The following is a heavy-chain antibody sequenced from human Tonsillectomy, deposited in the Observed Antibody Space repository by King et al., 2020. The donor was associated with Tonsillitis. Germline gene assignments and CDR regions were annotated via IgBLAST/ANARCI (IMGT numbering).Heavy chain of an antibody. J-gene: IGHJ6*02. CDR2: IGAAGDP. V-gene: IGHV3-13*05. Sequence: VQLVESGGGLVQPGGSLRLSCAASGFTFTNYDMYWVRQVTGKGLEWVSTIGAAGDPYYPGSVKGRFTISRENAKNSLYLQMDSLRAGDTAVYYCARAASRYFYGLDVWGQGTTVTVSS. CDR3: ARAASRYFYGLDV. CDR1: GFTFTNYD.